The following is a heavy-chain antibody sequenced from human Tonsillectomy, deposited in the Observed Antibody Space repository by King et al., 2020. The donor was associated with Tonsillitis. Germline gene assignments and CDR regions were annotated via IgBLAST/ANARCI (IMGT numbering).Heavy chain of an antibody. D-gene: IGHD6-13*01. CDR2: IYDSGST. J-gene: IGHJ4*02. V-gene: IGHV4-59*01. CDR1: GGSISSYY. Sequence: VQLQESGPGLVKPSETLSLTRTVSGGSISSYYWSWIRQPPGKGLEWIGYIYDSGSTNYNPSLKSRGTISVDTSKNQLSLKLSSVTAADTAVYYCARGSNIAAAGTGYYFDYWGQGTLVTVSS. CDR3: ARGSNIAAAGTGYYFDY.